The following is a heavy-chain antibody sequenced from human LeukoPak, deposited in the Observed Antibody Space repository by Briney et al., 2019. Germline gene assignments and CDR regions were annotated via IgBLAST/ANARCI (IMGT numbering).Heavy chain of an antibody. V-gene: IGHV4-59*01. D-gene: IGHD3-10*01. CDR2: IYYSGST. CDR1: GGSISSYY. CDR3: ARVVRGSSGSAYYFDY. J-gene: IGHJ4*02. Sequence: ASETLFLTCTVSGGSISSYYWSWIRQPPGKGLEWIGYIYYSGSTNYNPSLKSRVTISVDTSKNQFSLKLSSVTAADTAVYYCARVVRGSSGSAYYFDYWGQGTLVTVSS.